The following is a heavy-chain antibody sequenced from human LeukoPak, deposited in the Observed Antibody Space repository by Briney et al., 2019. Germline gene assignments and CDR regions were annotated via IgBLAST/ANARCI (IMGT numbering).Heavy chain of an antibody. V-gene: IGHV1-2*02. CDR3: ARPLNYDGNTDFDY. J-gene: IGHJ4*02. CDR1: GYTFTGYY. Sequence: ASVKVSCKASGYTFTGYYMHWVRQAPGQGLEWMGWINPNSGGTNYAQKFQGRVTMTRDTSISTAYMELSRLRSDDTAVYYCARPLNYDGNTDFDYWGQGTLVTVSS. D-gene: IGHD4-23*01. CDR2: INPNSGGT.